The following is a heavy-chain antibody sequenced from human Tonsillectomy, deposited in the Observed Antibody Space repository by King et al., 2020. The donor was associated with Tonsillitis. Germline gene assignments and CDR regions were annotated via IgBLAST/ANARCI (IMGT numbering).Heavy chain of an antibody. CDR2: IYYSGST. CDR3: ARDRIFGVDYYGMDV. J-gene: IGHJ6*02. Sequence: VQLQESGPGLVKPSETLSLTCTVSGGSISSYYWSWIRQPPGKGLEWIRYIYYSGSTNYNPSLKSRVTISVDTSKNQFSLKLSSVTAADTAVYYCARDRIFGVDYYGMDVWGQGTTVTVSS. V-gene: IGHV4-59*01. D-gene: IGHD3-3*01. CDR1: GGSISSYY.